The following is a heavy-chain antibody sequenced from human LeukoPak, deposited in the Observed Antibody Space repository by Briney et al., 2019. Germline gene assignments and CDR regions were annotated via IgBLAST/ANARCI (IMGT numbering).Heavy chain of an antibody. J-gene: IGHJ6*02. V-gene: IGHV3-30*04. CDR3: ASYIGGSGSYYSYYYGMDV. CDR1: GFTFSSYA. D-gene: IGHD3-10*01. Sequence: GGSLRLSCAASGFTFSSYAMHWVRQAPGKGLEWVAVISYDGSNKYYADSVKGRFTISRDNAKNTLYLQMNSLRAEDTAVYYCASYIGGSGSYYSYYYGMDVWAQGTTVTVSS. CDR2: ISYDGSNK.